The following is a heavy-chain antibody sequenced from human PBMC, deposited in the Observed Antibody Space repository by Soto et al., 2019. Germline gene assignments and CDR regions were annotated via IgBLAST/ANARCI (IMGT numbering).Heavy chain of an antibody. CDR1: GFTFSSYG. V-gene: IGHV3-33*01. Sequence: GGSLRLSCAPSGFTFSSYGMHWARQAPGKGLEWVAVFWYDVSYKVYADSLKGRFTISRDNSKNTLFLQMNSLRAEDTAVYYCARDLSGDYGALDTWGQGTMVTVSS. CDR2: FWYDVSYK. D-gene: IGHD4-17*01. J-gene: IGHJ3*02. CDR3: ARDLSGDYGALDT.